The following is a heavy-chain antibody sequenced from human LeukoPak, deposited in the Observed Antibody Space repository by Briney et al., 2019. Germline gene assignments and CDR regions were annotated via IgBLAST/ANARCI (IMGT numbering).Heavy chain of an antibody. J-gene: IGHJ4*02. CDR3: ARSGYDYVWGSYRPAYYFDY. CDR2: IIPIFGTA. Sequence: SVKVSCKASGYTFTGYYMHWVRQAPGQGLEWMGGIIPIFGTANYAQKFQGRVTITADESTSTAYMELSSLRSEDTAVYYCARSGYDYVWGSYRPAYYFDYWGQGTLVTVSS. CDR1: GYTFTGYY. V-gene: IGHV1-69*13. D-gene: IGHD3-16*02.